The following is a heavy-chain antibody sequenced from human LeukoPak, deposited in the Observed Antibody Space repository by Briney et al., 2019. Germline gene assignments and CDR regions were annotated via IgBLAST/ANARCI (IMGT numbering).Heavy chain of an antibody. Sequence: GGSLRLSCAASGFTVSSNYMSWVRQAPGKGLEWVSVIYSGGSTYYADSVKGRFTISRDNSKNTLYLQVDSLRAEDTAVYYCVILYYDILTGYPNAFDIWGQGTMVTVCS. D-gene: IGHD3-9*01. CDR3: VILYYDILTGYPNAFDI. CDR1: GFTVSSNY. V-gene: IGHV3-53*05. J-gene: IGHJ3*02. CDR2: IYSGGST.